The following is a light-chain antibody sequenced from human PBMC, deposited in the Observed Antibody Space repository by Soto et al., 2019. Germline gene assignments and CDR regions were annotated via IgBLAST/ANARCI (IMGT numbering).Light chain of an antibody. Sequence: EIVLTQSPATLSLSPGERATLSCRASQSVSSYLAWYQQKPGQAPRLLIYDASNRATGIPARFSGSGSGTDFTLTISSLEPEDFALYYCQQRSRWPPVYTFGQGTKLEIK. J-gene: IGKJ2*01. CDR2: DAS. V-gene: IGKV3-11*01. CDR3: QQRSRWPPVYT. CDR1: QSVSSY.